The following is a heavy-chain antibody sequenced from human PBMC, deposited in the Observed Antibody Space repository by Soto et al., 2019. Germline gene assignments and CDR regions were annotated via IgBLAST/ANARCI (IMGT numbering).Heavy chain of an antibody. CDR3: ARAVFSTSWLGILATGSHGVAIAS. D-gene: IGHD6-13*01. V-gene: IGHV1-18*01. CDR1: GYTFISYG. CDR2: ISPYNGKT. Sequence: QVQLVQSGAEVKKTGASVEVSCKASGYTFISYGISWVQQATGQGLEWMGWISPYNGKTDNAQKFQCRITMTTDTSTTTAYMELRSLISDDTAVYDCARAVFSTSWLGILATGSHGVAIASWGQGTLVTVSS. J-gene: IGHJ1*01.